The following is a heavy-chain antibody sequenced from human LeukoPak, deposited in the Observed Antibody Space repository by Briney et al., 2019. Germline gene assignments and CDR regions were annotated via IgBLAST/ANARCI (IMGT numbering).Heavy chain of an antibody. CDR3: ARCSRDGYNRDAFDI. CDR2: IYTSGST. V-gene: IGHV4-61*02. J-gene: IGHJ3*02. Sequence: MSSETLSLTCTVSGGSISSGSYYWSWIRQPAGKGLEWIGRIYTSGSTNYNPSLKSRVTISVDTSKNQFSLKLSSVTAADTAVYYCARCSRDGYNRDAFDIWGQGTMVTVSS. D-gene: IGHD5-24*01. CDR1: GGSISSGSYY.